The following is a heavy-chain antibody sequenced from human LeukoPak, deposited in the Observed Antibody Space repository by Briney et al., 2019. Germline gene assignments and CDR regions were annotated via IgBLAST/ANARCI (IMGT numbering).Heavy chain of an antibody. Sequence: SETLSLTCTVSGGSISSYYWSWIRQPPGKGLEWIGYIYYSGSTNYNPSLKSRVTVSVDTSKNQFSLKLSSVTAADTAVYYCARVDSEWFDYWGQGTMVTVSS. J-gene: IGHJ4*02. CDR1: GGSISSYY. V-gene: IGHV4-59*01. CDR3: ARVDSEWFDY. CDR2: IYYSGST. D-gene: IGHD1-26*01.